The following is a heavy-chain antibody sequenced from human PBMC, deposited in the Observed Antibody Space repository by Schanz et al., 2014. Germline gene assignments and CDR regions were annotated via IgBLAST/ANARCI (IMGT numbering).Heavy chain of an antibody. D-gene: IGHD3-3*01. CDR3: VTEKRMESGTWAKAFDI. CDR1: GYTFTSYY. Sequence: QLMQSGSEVRKPGASVKASCKASGYTFTSYYMHCVRQAPGQGLEWMGLINPYDDTIDYAKKFQGRFTMTRDTSTTTVYMELSSLRSDDTAMYYCVTEKRMESGTWAKAFDIWGQGTWVTVSS. J-gene: IGHJ3*02. CDR2: INPYDDTI. V-gene: IGHV1-46*01.